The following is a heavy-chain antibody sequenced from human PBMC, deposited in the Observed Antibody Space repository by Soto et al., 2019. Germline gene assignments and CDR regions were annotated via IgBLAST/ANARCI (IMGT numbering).Heavy chain of an antibody. CDR3: ARDFNWGCDY. J-gene: IGHJ4*02. Sequence: QVQLVQSEAEVKKPGASVRLSCKASGYTFRTHSMHWVRQAPGQSLEWMGWVNTATGSTKYSQSFQGRITITWDTSASTVYMELSSLRSGDTAVYFCARDFNWGCDYWGQGTLVTVSS. D-gene: IGHD7-27*01. CDR2: VNTATGST. CDR1: GYTFRTHS. V-gene: IGHV1-3*04.